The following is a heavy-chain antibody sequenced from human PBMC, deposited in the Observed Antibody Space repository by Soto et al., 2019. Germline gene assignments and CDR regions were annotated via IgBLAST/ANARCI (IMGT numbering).Heavy chain of an antibody. CDR1: GGTFSRYA. D-gene: IGHD2-15*01. CDR2: IVPIVDTS. J-gene: IGHJ4*02. V-gene: IGHV1-69*05. Sequence: QVQLVQSGAEVRQPASSVKVSCKTSGGTFSRYAISWVRQAPGQGLEGMGGIVPIVDTSTYAQNFQGRATITPDESPSTVLIERSTPRSDCTALYYWVRLVAIPAYRDNWGQGALGTFSA. CDR3: VRLVAIPAYRDN.